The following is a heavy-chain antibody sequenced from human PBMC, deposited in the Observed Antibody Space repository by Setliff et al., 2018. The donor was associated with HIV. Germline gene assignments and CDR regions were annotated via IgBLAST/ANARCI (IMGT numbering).Heavy chain of an antibody. CDR2: IYYSGSS. D-gene: IGHD6-13*01. CDR1: GGSTSSYY. CDR3: ARSNPGITAGLLAY. J-gene: IGHJ4*02. Sequence: PSETLSLTCTVSGGSTSSYYWSWIRQPPGKGLEWIGYIYYSGSSNYNPSLKSRVTISVDTSKNHFSLKLSSVTAADTAVYYCARSNPGITAGLLAYWGPGTLVTVSS. V-gene: IGHV4-59*01.